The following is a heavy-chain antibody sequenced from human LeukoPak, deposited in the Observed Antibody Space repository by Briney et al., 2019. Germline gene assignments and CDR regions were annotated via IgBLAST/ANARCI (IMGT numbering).Heavy chain of an antibody. Sequence: GGSLRLSCAASGFTVSSNYMSWVRQAPGKGLEWVAVISYDGSNKYYADSVKGRFTISRDNSKNTLYLQMNSLRAEDTAVYYCAKDLVSAGTLYYYGMDVWGQGTTVTVSS. CDR2: ISYDGSNK. CDR1: GFTVSSNY. CDR3: AKDLVSAGTLYYYGMDV. V-gene: IGHV3-30*18. J-gene: IGHJ6*02. D-gene: IGHD6-13*01.